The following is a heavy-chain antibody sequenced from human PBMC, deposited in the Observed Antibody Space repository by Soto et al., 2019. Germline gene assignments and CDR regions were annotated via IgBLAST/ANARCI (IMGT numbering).Heavy chain of an antibody. J-gene: IGHJ4*02. D-gene: IGHD5-12*01. Sequence: QVQLQVSGPGLVKPSATLSLSCTVSTGSTNSFYWSWIRQPPGKGLQWLGYFFYTGSTNNNPSLKSLVTISLDMSSNQFSLSLSSVTAADTAMYYCARSRDGYNLNPIDQWGQGLLVTGSS. CDR2: FFYTGST. CDR3: ARSRDGYNLNPIDQ. V-gene: IGHV4-59*01. CDR1: TGSTNSFY.